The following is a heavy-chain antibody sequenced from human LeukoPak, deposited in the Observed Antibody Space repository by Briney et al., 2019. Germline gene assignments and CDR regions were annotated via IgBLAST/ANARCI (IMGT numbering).Heavy chain of an antibody. CDR1: GGTFSSYA. J-gene: IGHJ5*02. Sequence: SVKVSCKASGGTFSSYAISWVRQAPGQGLEWMGRIIPIFGTANYAQKFQGRVTITTDESTSTAYMELSSLRSEDTAVYYCAREEHWNYGPFDPWGQGTLVTVSS. D-gene: IGHD1-7*01. V-gene: IGHV1-69*05. CDR3: AREEHWNYGPFDP. CDR2: IIPIFGTA.